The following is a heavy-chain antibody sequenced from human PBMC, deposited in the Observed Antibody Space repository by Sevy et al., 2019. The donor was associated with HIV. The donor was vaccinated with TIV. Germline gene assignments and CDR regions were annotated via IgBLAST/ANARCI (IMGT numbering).Heavy chain of an antibody. V-gene: IGHV1-18*01. D-gene: IGHD3-22*01. CDR2: ISAYSGDS. Sequence: ASVKVSCKASGYTFTSYGINWVRQAPGQGLAWMGWISAYSGDSNYAQNLQGRVTMTTDTFTGTAYMELRSLTSDGTAVYYCARDQYDSSGYYYSYYGMDVGGQETRVTVS. CDR1: GYTFTSYG. J-gene: IGHJ6*02. CDR3: ARDQYDSSGYYYSYYGMDV.